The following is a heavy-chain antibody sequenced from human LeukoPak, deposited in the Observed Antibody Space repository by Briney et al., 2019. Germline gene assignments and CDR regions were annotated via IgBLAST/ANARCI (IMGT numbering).Heavy chain of an antibody. V-gene: IGHV4-59*12. Sequence: PSETLSLTCTVSGGSISSYYWSWIRQPPGKGLEWIGYIYYSGSTNYNPSLKSRVTISVDRSKNQFSLKLSSVTAADTAVYYCARVRLVNWFDPWGQGTLVTVSS. D-gene: IGHD3-22*01. CDR1: GGSISSYY. J-gene: IGHJ5*02. CDR3: ARVRLVNWFDP. CDR2: IYYSGST.